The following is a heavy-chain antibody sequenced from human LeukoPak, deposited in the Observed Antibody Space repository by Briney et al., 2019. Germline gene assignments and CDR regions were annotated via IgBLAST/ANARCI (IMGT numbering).Heavy chain of an antibody. J-gene: IGHJ4*02. CDR3: ARGIYYYVSSGSTDFDY. CDR2: INPNSGGT. V-gene: IGHV1-2*02. CDR1: GYTFTGHY. D-gene: IGHD3-22*01. Sequence: ASVKVSCKASGYTFTGHYMHWVRQAPGQGLEWMGWINPNSGGTNYAQNFQGRVTMTRDTSISTAYMEVSRLRSDDTAIYYCARGIYYYVSSGSTDFDYWGQGTLVTVDS.